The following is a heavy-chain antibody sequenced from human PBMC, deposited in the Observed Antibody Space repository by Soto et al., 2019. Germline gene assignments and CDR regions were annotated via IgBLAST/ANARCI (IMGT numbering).Heavy chain of an antibody. CDR2: ISGSDGKT. Sequence: PGGSLRLSCAASGFSFGSYALSWARRAPGKGLEWVSTISGSDGKTFYADAVKGRFSISRDTSQNTLYLQMNSLRADDTAIYYCARWSYLDYWGQGTRVTVSS. CDR3: ARWSYLDY. J-gene: IGHJ4*02. D-gene: IGHD3-3*01. V-gene: IGHV3-23*01. CDR1: GFSFGSYA.